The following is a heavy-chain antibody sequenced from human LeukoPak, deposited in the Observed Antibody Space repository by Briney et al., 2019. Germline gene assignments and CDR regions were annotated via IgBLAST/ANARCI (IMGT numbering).Heavy chain of an antibody. D-gene: IGHD3-10*01. CDR3: AKRGSYFGGFDY. V-gene: IGHV3-23*01. Sequence: LAGGSLRLSCAASGFTFNSYWMSWVRQAPGKGLEWVSAISGSGESTYYAESLKGRFTISRDNSKNTLYLQMNGLRVEDTAIYYCAKRGSYFGGFDYWGQGTLLTVPS. CDR2: ISGSGEST. J-gene: IGHJ4*02. CDR1: GFTFNSYW.